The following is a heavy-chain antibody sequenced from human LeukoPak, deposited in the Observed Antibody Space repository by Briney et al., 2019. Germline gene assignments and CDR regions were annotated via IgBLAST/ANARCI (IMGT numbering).Heavy chain of an antibody. V-gene: IGHV3-72*01. D-gene: IGHD3-22*01. CDR2: SRNKANSYTT. J-gene: IGHJ4*02. CDR1: GFTFSDHY. Sequence: PGGSLRLSCAASGFTFSDHYMDWVRQAPGKGLAWIARSRNKANSYTTEYAASVRGRFTISRDDSKNSLYLQLNSLKTEDTAVYLCARVYDTSGYVDYWGQGTLVTVSS. CDR3: ARVYDTSGYVDY.